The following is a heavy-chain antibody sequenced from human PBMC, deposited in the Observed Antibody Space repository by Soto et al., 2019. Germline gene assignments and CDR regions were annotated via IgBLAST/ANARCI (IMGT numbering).Heavy chain of an antibody. CDR2: IIPVFGTV. CDR1: GGTVSSYA. V-gene: IGHV1-69*12. CDR3: ARGYCSGGSCFKYNYHGMDV. Sequence: QVQLVQSGAEVKKPGSSVKVSCKASGGTVSSYAISWVRQAPGQGLEWMGGIIPVFGTVNYAQKLHGRVTITADESTSTAYMELSSLRSEDTAVYYCARGYCSGGSCFKYNYHGMDVWGQGTTVTVSS. J-gene: IGHJ6*02. D-gene: IGHD2-15*01.